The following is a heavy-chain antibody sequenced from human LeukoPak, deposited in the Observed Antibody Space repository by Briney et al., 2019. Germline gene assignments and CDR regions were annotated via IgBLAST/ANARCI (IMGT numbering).Heavy chain of an antibody. V-gene: IGHV3-53*01. CDR2: IYGGGTT. D-gene: IGHD3-22*01. CDR1: GFNDNNNY. J-gene: IGHJ4*02. CDR3: GSGNSSGYYHEDDPYVDN. Sequence: PGGSLSLSCSASGFNDNNNYITWLRQAPGKGLEWVSVIYGGGTTYYADSVKGRFTISRDNSKNTVYLQMNSLRAEDTAVYSCGSGNSSGYYHEDDPYVDNWGQGTLVAVSS.